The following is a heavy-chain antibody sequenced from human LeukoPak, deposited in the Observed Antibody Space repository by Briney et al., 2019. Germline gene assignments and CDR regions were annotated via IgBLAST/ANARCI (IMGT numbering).Heavy chain of an antibody. CDR1: GFTFSSYG. CDR3: ARDLLVVAAIYRYYYYGMDV. J-gene: IGHJ6*02. CDR2: IWYDGSSK. Sequence: PGRSLRLSCAASGFTFSSYGMHWVRQAPGKGLEWVALIWYDGSSKHYADSVRGRFTISRDNSKNTLYLQMNSLRAEDTAVYYCARDLLVVAAIYRYYYYGMDVWGQGTTVTVSS. V-gene: IGHV3-33*01. D-gene: IGHD2-15*01.